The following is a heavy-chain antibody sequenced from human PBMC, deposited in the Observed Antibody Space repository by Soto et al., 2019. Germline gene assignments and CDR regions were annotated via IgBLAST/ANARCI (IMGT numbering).Heavy chain of an antibody. D-gene: IGHD2-2*01. CDR2: IVAGSGNT. CDR1: GFTFTSSA. V-gene: IGHV1-58*01. Sequence: SVKVSCKASGFTFTSSAVQWVRQARGQRLEWIGWIVAGSGNTNYAQKFQGRVTITRDMSTSTAYMELSSLRSEDTAVYYCARAYQLINLYYFDHWGQGTLVTVSS. J-gene: IGHJ4*02. CDR3: ARAYQLINLYYFDH.